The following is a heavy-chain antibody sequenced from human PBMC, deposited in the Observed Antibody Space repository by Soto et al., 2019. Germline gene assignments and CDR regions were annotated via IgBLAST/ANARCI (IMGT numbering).Heavy chain of an antibody. CDR1: ADTFSSSA. CDR2: IIPFFHAA. J-gene: IGHJ6*02. CDR3: ARDLISNYHYYGMDV. V-gene: IGHV1-69*01. Sequence: QVKLVQSGAEVKKPGSSVKVSCKASADTFSSSAFSWVRQAPGQGLEWMGGIIPFFHAANNAQRFQGRVTITADESTSTVYMELSRLRSEETALYYCARDLISNYHYYGMDVWGQGTTVTGSS.